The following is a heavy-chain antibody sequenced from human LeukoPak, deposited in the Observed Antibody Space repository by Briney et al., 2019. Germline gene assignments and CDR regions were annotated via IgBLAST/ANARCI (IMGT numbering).Heavy chain of an antibody. J-gene: IGHJ4*02. D-gene: IGHD4-23*01. V-gene: IGHV3-20*04. CDR3: ARAQQTVVTLYYFDY. Sequence: GGSLRLSCAASGFTFDDYGMSWVRQAPGKGLEWVSGINWNGGSTGYADSVKGRFTISRDNAKNSLYLQMNSLRAEDTALYYCARAQQTVVTLYYFDYWGQGTLVTVSS. CDR2: INWNGGST. CDR1: GFTFDDYG.